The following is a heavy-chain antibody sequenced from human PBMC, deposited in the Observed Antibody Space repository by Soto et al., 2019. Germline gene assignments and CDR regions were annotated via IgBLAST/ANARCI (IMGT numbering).Heavy chain of an antibody. CDR2: IYYTGNN. V-gene: IGHV4-30-4*01. J-gene: IGHJ4*02. Sequence: QVHLQESGPGLVKPSQTLSLSCTVSGDSISSPQYYWTWIRQPPGKGLEWGGYIYYTGNNGYNPALESRVAKSVAPSTYPFSLTLASVKAADTAVYFCAPERQQNYDRSPWNGGFDSWGPGTLVTVSS. CDR3: APERQQNYDRSPWNGGFDS. CDR1: GDSISSPQYY. D-gene: IGHD3-22*01.